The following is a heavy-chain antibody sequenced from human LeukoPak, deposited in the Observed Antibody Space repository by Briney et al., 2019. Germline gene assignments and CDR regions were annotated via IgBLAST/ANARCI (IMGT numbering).Heavy chain of an antibody. CDR3: AKDTPTTGYHLDS. CDR2: IYSDGNT. D-gene: IGHD1-1*01. Sequence: GGSLRLSCAASGFIVSSNYMSWVRQAPGKGLEWVSVIYSDGNTYYADSVKGRFTISRDNSENTLYLQINSLRVEDTAVYYCAKDTPTTGYHLDSWGQGTLVTVSS. CDR1: GFIVSSNY. J-gene: IGHJ4*02. V-gene: IGHV3-53*05.